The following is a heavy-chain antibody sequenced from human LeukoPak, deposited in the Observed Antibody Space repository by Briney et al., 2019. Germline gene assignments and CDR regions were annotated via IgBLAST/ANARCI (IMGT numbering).Heavy chain of an antibody. CDR1: GFTFSTYA. CDR2: ISGSGGST. D-gene: IGHD6-19*01. Sequence: GGSLRLSCAASGFTFSTYAMSWVRQAPGKGLEWVSGISGSGGSTYYADSVKGRFTISRDNSKNTLYLQMNSLRAEDTAVYYCAKGDSSGWLFDWGQGTLVTVSS. V-gene: IGHV3-23*01. J-gene: IGHJ4*02. CDR3: AKGDSSGWLFD.